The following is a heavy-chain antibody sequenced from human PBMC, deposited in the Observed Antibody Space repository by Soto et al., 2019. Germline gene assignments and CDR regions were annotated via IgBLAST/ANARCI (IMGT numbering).Heavy chain of an antibody. V-gene: IGHV3-11*01. J-gene: IGHJ4*02. CDR3: ARDLSPHYYDSSGYPAPY. CDR1: GFTFWDYY. CDR2: ISSSGSTT. Sequence: PGGSLRLACSASGFTFWDYYVSWIRQAPGKGLEWVSYISSSGSTTYYADSVKGRFTISRYNAKNSLYLQMNSLRAEDTAVYYCARDLSPHYYDSSGYPAPYWGQGTPVTVSS. D-gene: IGHD3-22*01.